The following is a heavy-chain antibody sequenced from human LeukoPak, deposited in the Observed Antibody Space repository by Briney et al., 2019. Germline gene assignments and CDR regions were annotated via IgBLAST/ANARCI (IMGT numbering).Heavy chain of an antibody. Sequence: PGGSLRLSCAASGFSFSTYWMYWVRQVPGTDILWVSRTDTDRVITDYADSVKGRFTISRDNAKDTLYLQMNSLRPEDTAVYYCGRDLGGRGGAWGQGTLVTVPS. V-gene: IGHV3-74*01. J-gene: IGHJ5*02. CDR1: GFSFSTYW. CDR3: GRDLGGRGGA. CDR2: TDTDRVIT. D-gene: IGHD1-26*01.